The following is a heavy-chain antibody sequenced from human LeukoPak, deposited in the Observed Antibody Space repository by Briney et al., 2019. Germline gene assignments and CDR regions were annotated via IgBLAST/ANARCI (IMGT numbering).Heavy chain of an antibody. D-gene: IGHD4-17*01. J-gene: IGHJ3*02. CDR2: IGTGTDT. Sequence: PGGSLRLSCAASGFTFNNYDMHWVSQATGKGLEWVSHIGTGTDTHFSGSVQGRFTISRENAKNTLYLHMHSLRAGDTAVYYCARDRRADYGRNDDAFDIWGRGTMVTVSP. CDR1: GFTFNNYD. V-gene: IGHV3-13*01. CDR3: ARDRRADYGRNDDAFDI.